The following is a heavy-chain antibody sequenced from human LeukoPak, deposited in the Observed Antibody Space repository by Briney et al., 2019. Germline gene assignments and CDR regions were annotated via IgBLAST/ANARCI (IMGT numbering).Heavy chain of an antibody. D-gene: IGHD3-9*01. CDR1: GGSISSYY. CDR3: ARAERLRYFDWLLYTPLDYYYYMDV. J-gene: IGHJ6*03. V-gene: IGHV4-59*01. CDR2: IYYSGST. Sequence: KPSETLSLTCTVSGGSISSYYWSWIRQPPGKGLEWIGYIYYSGSTNYNPSLKSRVTISVDTSKNQFSLKLSSVTAADTAVYYCARAERLRYFDWLLYTPLDYYYYMDVWGKGTTVTISS.